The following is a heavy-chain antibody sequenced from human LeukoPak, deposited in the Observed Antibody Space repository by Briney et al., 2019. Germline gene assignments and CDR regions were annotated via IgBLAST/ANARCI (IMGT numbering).Heavy chain of an antibody. Sequence: PSETLSLTCAVYGGSFSGYYWSWIRQPPGKGLEWIGEINHSGSTNCNPSLKSRVTISVDTSKNQFSLKLSSVTAADTAVYYCARGLLRLPIYYYDSSGPIDYWGQGTLVTVSS. D-gene: IGHD3-22*01. CDR3: ARGLLRLPIYYYDSSGPIDY. V-gene: IGHV4-34*01. J-gene: IGHJ4*02. CDR2: INHSGST. CDR1: GGSFSGYY.